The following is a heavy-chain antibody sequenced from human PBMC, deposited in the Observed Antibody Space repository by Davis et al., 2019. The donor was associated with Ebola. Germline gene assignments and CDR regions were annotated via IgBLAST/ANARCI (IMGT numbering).Heavy chain of an antibody. V-gene: IGHV3-53*01. CDR3: ARDVDYYDSSGYYYYFDY. J-gene: IGHJ4*02. D-gene: IGHD3-22*01. Sequence: GESLKISCAASGFTVSSNYMSWVRQAPGKGLEWVSVIYSGGSTYYADSVKGRFTISRDNAKNSLYLQMNSLRAEDTAVYYCARDVDYYDSSGYYYYFDYWGQGTLVTVSS. CDR1: GFTVSSNY. CDR2: IYSGGST.